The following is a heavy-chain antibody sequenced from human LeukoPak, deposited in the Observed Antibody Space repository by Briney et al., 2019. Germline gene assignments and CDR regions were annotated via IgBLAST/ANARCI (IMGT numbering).Heavy chain of an antibody. CDR2: INHSGGT. V-gene: IGHV4-34*01. CDR3: ARVGYSYSISDWSRTGLGAYPTKYYYYMDV. J-gene: IGHJ6*03. D-gene: IGHD5-18*01. CDR1: GGSFSDYS. Sequence: SETLSLTCAVYGGSFSDYSWPWIRQPPGKGLEWIGGINHSGGTNHHASLMRRVIMSVDTSKNQISLKVSSVTSADTSVYYCARVGYSYSISDWSRTGLGAYPTKYYYYMDVWGKGTTVTVSS.